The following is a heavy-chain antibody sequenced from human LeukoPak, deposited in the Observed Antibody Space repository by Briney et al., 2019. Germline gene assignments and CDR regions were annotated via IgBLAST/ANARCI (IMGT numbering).Heavy chain of an antibody. Sequence: SETLSLTCTVSGGSVSSYYWSWIQQPPGKGLEWIGYIYYSGSTNYNPSLKSRVTISVDTSKNQFSLKLSSVTAADTAVYYCARDRSRWDLLPFDSWGQGTLVTVSS. D-gene: IGHD1-26*01. V-gene: IGHV4-59*02. J-gene: IGHJ4*02. CDR3: ARDRSRWDLLPFDS. CDR2: IYYSGST. CDR1: GGSVSSYY.